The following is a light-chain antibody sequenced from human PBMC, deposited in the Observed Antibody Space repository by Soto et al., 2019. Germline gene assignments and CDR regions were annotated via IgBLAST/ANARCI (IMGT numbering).Light chain of an antibody. J-gene: IGKJ4*01. Sequence: DIQLTQSPSFLSASVGDRVTITCRATQSISTYLACYQQQPGKAPKLLIYGASTLQTGVPERFSGSGSGKEFTLTISSLQPEDFATYYCQQYKCYPLTFGGGTKVENK. CDR1: QSISTY. CDR3: QQYKCYPLT. CDR2: GAS. V-gene: IGKV1-9*01.